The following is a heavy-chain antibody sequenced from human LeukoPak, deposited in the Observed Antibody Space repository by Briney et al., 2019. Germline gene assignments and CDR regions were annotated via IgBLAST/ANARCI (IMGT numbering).Heavy chain of an antibody. CDR1: GFTFSSCA. V-gene: IGHV3-23*01. CDR3: AKDSSGWYGPYYFDY. CDR2: ISGSGGST. Sequence: GSLRLSCAASGFTFSSCAMSWVRQAPGKGLEWVSAISGSGGSTYYADSVKGRFTISRDNSKNTLYLQMNSLGAEDTAVYYCAKDSSGWYGPYYFDYWGQGTLVTVSS. D-gene: IGHD6-19*01. J-gene: IGHJ4*02.